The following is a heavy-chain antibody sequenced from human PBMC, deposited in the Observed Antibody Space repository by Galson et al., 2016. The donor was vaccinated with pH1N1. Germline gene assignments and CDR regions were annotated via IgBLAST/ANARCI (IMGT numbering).Heavy chain of an antibody. CDR2: VDPPDSDT. D-gene: IGHD5-24*01. CDR3: AKLIGGSYNIREFDD. J-gene: IGHJ4*02. V-gene: IGHV5-51*03. Sequence: QSGAEVKRAGESLKISCKGSGYTFTIYWSAWVRQMPGKGPEWMGIVDPPDSDTRYSPSFVGQVTISADKSLSTAYLQWSSLKASDTAVYYRAKLIGGSYNIREFDDWGQGTQGTGSS. CDR1: GYTFTIYW.